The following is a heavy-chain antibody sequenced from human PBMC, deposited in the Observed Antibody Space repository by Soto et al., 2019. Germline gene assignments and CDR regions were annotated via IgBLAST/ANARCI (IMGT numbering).Heavy chain of an antibody. V-gene: IGHV3-33*01. CDR1: GFTFSSYG. CDR2: IWYDGSNK. J-gene: IGHJ4*02. D-gene: IGHD2-15*01. CDR3: ARDLAKYCSGGSCYSGY. Sequence: GGSLRLSCAACGFTFSSYGMHWVRQAPGKGLEWVTVIWYDGSNKYYADSVKGRFTISRDNSKNTLYLQMNSLRAEDTAVYYCARDLAKYCSGGSCYSGYWGQGTLVTVSS.